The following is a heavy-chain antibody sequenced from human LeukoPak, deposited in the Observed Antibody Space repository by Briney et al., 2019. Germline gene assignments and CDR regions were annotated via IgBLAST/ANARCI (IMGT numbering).Heavy chain of an antibody. CDR3: ARVPAPPIAVAGPGYFDY. CDR2: IYHSGST. CDR1: GGSISSGGYY. J-gene: IGHJ4*02. Sequence: ASETLSLTCTVSGGSISSGGYYWSWIRQPPGKGLEWIGYIYHSGSTYYNPSLKSRVTISVDRSKNQFSLKLSSVTAADTAVYYCARVPAPPIAVAGPGYFDYWGQGTLVTVSS. D-gene: IGHD6-19*01. V-gene: IGHV4-30-2*01.